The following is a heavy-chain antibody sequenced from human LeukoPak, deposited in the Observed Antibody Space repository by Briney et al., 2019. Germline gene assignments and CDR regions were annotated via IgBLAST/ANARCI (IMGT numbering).Heavy chain of an antibody. D-gene: IGHD3-9*01. Sequence: SETLSLTCTVSGGSISSSSYYWGWIRQPPGKGLGWIGSIYYSGSTYYNPSLKSRVTISVDTSKNQFSLKLSSVTAADTAVYYCARGGGLRYFDWLGYAFDIWGQGTMVTVSS. J-gene: IGHJ3*02. CDR3: ARGGGLRYFDWLGYAFDI. V-gene: IGHV4-39*01. CDR1: GGSISSSSYY. CDR2: IYYSGST.